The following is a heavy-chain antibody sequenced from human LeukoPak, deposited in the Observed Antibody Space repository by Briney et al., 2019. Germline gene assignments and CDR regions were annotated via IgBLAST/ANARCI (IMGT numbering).Heavy chain of an antibody. D-gene: IGHD6-19*01. CDR1: GDSISSSYYD. Sequence: SETLSLTCTVSGDSISSSYYDWAWIRQPPGKGLGWIGRIYYSGSTYYHPSLKSRVTISADRSTTQSYLHLSSVTAADTAVYYSARQSSGWYANWFDPWGQGTLVTVSS. CDR3: ARQSSGWYANWFDP. V-gene: IGHV4-39*07. J-gene: IGHJ5*02. CDR2: IYYSGST.